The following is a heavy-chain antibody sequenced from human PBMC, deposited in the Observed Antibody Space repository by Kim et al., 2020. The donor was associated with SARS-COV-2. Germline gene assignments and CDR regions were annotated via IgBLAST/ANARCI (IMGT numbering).Heavy chain of an antibody. J-gene: IGHJ6*02. D-gene: IGHD3-10*01. CDR1: GFTFDDYA. Sequence: GGSLRLSCAASGFTFDDYAMHWVRQAPGKGLEWVSGIRWNSGSIGYADSVKGRFTISRDNAKNSLYLQMNSLRAEDTALYYCAKDIYYGSENMYYYYYGMDVWGQGTTVTVSS. CDR3: AKDIYYGSENMYYYYYGMDV. V-gene: IGHV3-9*01. CDR2: IRWNSGSI.